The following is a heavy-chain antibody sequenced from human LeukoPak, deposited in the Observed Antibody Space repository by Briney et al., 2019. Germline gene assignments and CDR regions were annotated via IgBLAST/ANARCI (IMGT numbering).Heavy chain of an antibody. CDR2: IKQDGSEN. V-gene: IGHV3-7*01. CDR1: GFTFSSYW. Sequence: PGGSLRLSCAASGFTFSSYWMSWVRQAPGKERECVANIKQDGSENYYVDSVKGRFTISRDNAKNSLYLQMNSPRAEDTAVYYCARDRNHWNDVDYWGQGPLVRVSS. J-gene: IGHJ4*02. D-gene: IGHD1-1*01. CDR3: ARDRNHWNDVDY.